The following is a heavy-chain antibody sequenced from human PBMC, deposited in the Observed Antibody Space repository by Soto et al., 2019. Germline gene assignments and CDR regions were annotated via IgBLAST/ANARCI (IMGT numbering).Heavy chain of an antibody. CDR1: RFTFSSYA. D-gene: IGHD3-3*01. J-gene: IGHJ4*02. CDR2: ISGSGGRT. CDR3: AKDRLRQPYDFWMDY. Sequence: LRLSLVASRFTFSSYAILWVLQTPSNGLELVSAISGSGGRTYYADSVKGRFTISRDNSKNTLYLQMNSLRAEDTAVYYCAKDRLRQPYDFWMDYWGQGTRVTVSS. V-gene: IGHV3-23*01.